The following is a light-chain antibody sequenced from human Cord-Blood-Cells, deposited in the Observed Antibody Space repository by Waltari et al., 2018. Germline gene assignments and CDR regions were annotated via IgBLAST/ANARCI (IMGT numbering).Light chain of an antibody. CDR1: QSISSW. CDR3: KQYNSYSPVT. V-gene: IGKV1-5*03. Sequence: DIQMTQSPSTLSASVGDRVTITCRASQSISSWLAWYQQKPGKAPKLLIYKASSLESGVPSRFSGSGSGTEFTLTNSSLQPDDFATYYCKQYNSYSPVTFGQGTKLEIK. CDR2: KAS. J-gene: IGKJ2*01.